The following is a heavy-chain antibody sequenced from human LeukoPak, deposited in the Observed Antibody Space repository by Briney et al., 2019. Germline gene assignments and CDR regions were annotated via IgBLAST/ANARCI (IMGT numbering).Heavy chain of an antibody. J-gene: IGHJ6*02. CDR3: ATRYGSGSYHMDV. CDR1: GFTFSSYA. CDR2: IYTGGGT. Sequence: GGSLGLSCAASGFTFSSYAMSWVRQAPGKGLEWVSVIYTGGGTYYADSVKGRFTISRDNSKNTLYLQMNSLRAEDTAVYYCATRYGSGSYHMDVWGQGTTVTVSS. D-gene: IGHD3-10*01. V-gene: IGHV3-66*01.